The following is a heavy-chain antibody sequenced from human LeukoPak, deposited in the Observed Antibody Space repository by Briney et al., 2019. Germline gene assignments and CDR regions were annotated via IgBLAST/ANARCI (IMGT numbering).Heavy chain of an antibody. V-gene: IGHV3-73*01. J-gene: IGHJ4*02. Sequence: SGGSLRLSCAASGFTFSGSAMHWVRQASGKGLEWVGRIRSKANSYATAYAAAVKGRFTIYRDDSKNTAYLQMNSLKTEDTAVYYCTSSGYSGYDLGYWGQGTLVTVSS. CDR2: IRSKANSYAT. D-gene: IGHD5-12*01. CDR1: GFTFSGSA. CDR3: TSSGYSGYDLGY.